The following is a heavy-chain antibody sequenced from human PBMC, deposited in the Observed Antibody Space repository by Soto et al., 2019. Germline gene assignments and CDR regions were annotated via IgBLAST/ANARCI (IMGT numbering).Heavy chain of an antibody. D-gene: IGHD1-26*01. V-gene: IGHV1-18*04. CDR1: GYTFTSYG. CDR2: ISTYSDST. CDR3: VRGYSGSYNFDY. Sequence: VASVKVSCKAFGYTFTSYGIAWVRQAPGQGLEWMGWISTYSDSTNYAQTLQGRVTMTTDTSTTTASMELRSLTPDDTAVYYCVRGYSGSYNFDYWGQGTLVTVSS. J-gene: IGHJ4*02.